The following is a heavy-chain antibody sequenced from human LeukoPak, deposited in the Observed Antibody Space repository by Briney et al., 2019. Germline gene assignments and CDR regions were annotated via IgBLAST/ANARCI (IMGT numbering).Heavy chain of an antibody. CDR2: IKNDGSAT. J-gene: IGHJ1*01. CDR3: ATDFQH. Sequence: PGGSLRLSCAASGFTFSTYWMHWVRQAPGKGLVWVSRIKNDGSATSYADSLKGRFTISRDNAKNTLYLQMNSLRDEDTAVYYCATDFQHWGQGTLVTVPS. V-gene: IGHV3-74*01. CDR1: GFTFSTYW.